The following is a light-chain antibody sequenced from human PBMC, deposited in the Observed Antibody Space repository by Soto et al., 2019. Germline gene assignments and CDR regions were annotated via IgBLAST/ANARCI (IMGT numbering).Light chain of an antibody. CDR2: DTS. CDR1: ASVSSK. J-gene: IGKJ4*01. CDR3: QQSYSTLPFT. V-gene: IGKV3-15*01. Sequence: EIVMTQSPTTLSVSPRERAALSCRASASVSSKLAWYQHKPGQTPRLLIYDTSTRATGVPTRFSGSGSGTDFTLTISSLQPEDFATYYCQQSYSTLPFTFGGGTKVDIK.